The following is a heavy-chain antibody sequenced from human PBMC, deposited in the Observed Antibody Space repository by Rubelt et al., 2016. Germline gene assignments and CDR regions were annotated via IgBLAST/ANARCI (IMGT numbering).Heavy chain of an antibody. Sequence: GWINAGNGNTKYSQKFQGRVTITRDTSASTAYMELSSLRSEDTAVYYCARGPWHYYGSGSYPYYYYYGMDVWGQGTTVTVSS. CDR3: ARGPWHYYGSGSYPYYYYYGMDV. V-gene: IGHV1-3*01. D-gene: IGHD3-10*01. CDR2: INAGNGNT. J-gene: IGHJ6*02.